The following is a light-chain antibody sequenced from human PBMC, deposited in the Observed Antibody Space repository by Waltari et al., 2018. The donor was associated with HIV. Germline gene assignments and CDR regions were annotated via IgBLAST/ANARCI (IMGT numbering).Light chain of an antibody. Sequence: QSALTQPASVSGSPGQSITLSCTGTSRDVGGYNYVSWYQQPPGKAPKLLIYDVTKRPSGVSNRLSGSKSGNTASLTISGLQAEDEAAYYCCSYAGSSTVIFGGGTKLTVL. V-gene: IGLV2-23*02. CDR1: SRDVGGYNY. CDR3: CSYAGSSTVI. J-gene: IGLJ2*01. CDR2: DVT.